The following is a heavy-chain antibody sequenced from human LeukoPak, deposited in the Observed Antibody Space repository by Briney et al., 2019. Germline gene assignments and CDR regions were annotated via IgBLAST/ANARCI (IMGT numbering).Heavy chain of an antibody. Sequence: SQTLSLTCAISGDSVSSNTAAWNWIRQSPSRGLEWLGRTYYSSKWYNDYAVSVESRITINPDTSKNQFSLQLNSVTPEDTAVYYCARDQQGSGWPDYYYYYYMDVWGKGTTVTISS. CDR2: TYYSSKWYN. J-gene: IGHJ6*03. CDR3: ARDQQGSGWPDYYYYYYMDV. V-gene: IGHV6-1*01. CDR1: GDSVSSNTAA. D-gene: IGHD6-19*01.